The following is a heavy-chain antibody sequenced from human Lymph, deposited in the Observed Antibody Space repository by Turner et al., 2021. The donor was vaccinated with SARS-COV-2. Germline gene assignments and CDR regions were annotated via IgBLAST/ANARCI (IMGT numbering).Heavy chain of an antibody. CDR2: INPNSGGT. Sequence: VQLVQSGAEVNKPGASVQVSCKASGYAFTGHYMQWVRQAPGQGLEGMGWINPNSGGTSDAQKFQGRVTMTRDTSISTAYMELSRLRSDDTAVYYGARDVERYNDFWSGYSGGDGLDVWGQGTTVTVSS. V-gene: IGHV1-2*02. CDR1: GYAFTGHY. D-gene: IGHD3-3*01. CDR3: ARDVERYNDFWSGYSGGDGLDV. J-gene: IGHJ6*02.